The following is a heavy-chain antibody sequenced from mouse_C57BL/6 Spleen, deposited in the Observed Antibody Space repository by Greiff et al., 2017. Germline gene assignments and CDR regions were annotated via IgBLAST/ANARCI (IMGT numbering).Heavy chain of an antibody. Sequence: EVQGVESGDGLVKPGGSLKLSCAASGFTFSSSAMSWVRQTPEKRLEWVAYISSGGDYIYYADTLKGRFTISRDNARNTLYLQMSSLKSEDTAMYYCTRGGTYYSNYFDYWGQGTTLTVSS. CDR2: ISSGGDYI. V-gene: IGHV5-9-1*02. CDR1: GFTFSSSA. CDR3: TRGGTYYSNYFDY. J-gene: IGHJ2*01. D-gene: IGHD2-5*01.